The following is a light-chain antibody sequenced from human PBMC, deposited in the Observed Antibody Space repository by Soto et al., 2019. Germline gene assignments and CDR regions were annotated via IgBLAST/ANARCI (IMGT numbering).Light chain of an antibody. CDR1: QSVSSN. CDR3: QQYNDWPQT. V-gene: IGKV3-15*01. CDR2: GAS. Sequence: EVVMTQSPATLSVSPGERATLSCRASQSVSSNLAWYQQKPGQAPRLLIYGASTRATGVPARFSGSGSGTEFTLTISSLQSEDFAVYYCQQYNDWPQTCGLGPKV. J-gene: IGKJ1*01.